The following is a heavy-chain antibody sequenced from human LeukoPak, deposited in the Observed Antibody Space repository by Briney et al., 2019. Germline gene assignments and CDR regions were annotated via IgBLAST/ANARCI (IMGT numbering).Heavy chain of an antibody. V-gene: IGHV1-8*03. CDR3: ARGGYSGSYYLCAY. J-gene: IGHJ4*02. D-gene: IGHD1-26*01. Sequence: ASVKVSCKASGYTFTSYDINWVRQAPGQGLEWMGWMNPNSGHTGYAQKFQGRVTITRNTSISTAYMELSSLRSDDTAVYYCARGGYSGSYYLCAYWGQGTLVTVSS. CDR2: MNPNSGHT. CDR1: GYTFTSYD.